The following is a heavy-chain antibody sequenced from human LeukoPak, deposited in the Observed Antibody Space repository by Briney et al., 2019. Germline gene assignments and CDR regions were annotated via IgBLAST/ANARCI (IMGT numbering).Heavy chain of an antibody. D-gene: IGHD3-10*01. Sequence: RGSLRLSCEGSGFSFSSYWMTWVRQSPGKGPEWVANIKQDESERYTVDSVKGRFTISRDNAKNSVYLQMNSLRAEDTALYYCARLSAYYYGSYFYYYMDVWGKGTTVTVSS. J-gene: IGHJ6*03. CDR1: GFSFSSYW. V-gene: IGHV3-7*01. CDR3: ARLSAYYYGSYFYYYMDV. CDR2: IKQDESER.